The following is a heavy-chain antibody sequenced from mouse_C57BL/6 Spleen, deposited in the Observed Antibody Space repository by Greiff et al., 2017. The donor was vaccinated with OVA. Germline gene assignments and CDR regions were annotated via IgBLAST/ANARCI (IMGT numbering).Heavy chain of an antibody. J-gene: IGHJ4*01. V-gene: IGHV5-4*01. CDR3: ARDQVTTVVAGAMDY. Sequence: EVQLVESGGGLVKPGGSLKLSCAASGFTFSSYAMSWVRQTPEKRLEWVATISDGGSYTYYPDNVKGRFTISRDNAKNNLYLQMSHLKSGDTAMYYCARDQVTTVVAGAMDYWGQGTSVTVSS. D-gene: IGHD1-1*01. CDR1: GFTFSSYA. CDR2: ISDGGSYT.